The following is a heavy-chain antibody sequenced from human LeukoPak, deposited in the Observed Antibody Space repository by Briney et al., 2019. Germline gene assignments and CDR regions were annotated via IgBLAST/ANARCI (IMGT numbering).Heavy chain of an antibody. CDR3: ARHRCCSSTSGFDY. D-gene: IGHD2-2*01. V-gene: IGHV4-59*08. CDR2: IYYSGST. CDR1: GGSFSGYY. Sequence: PSETLSLTCAVYGGSFSGYYWSWIRQPPGKGLEWIGYIYYSGSTNYNPSLKSRVTISVDTSKNQFSLKLSSVTAADTAVYYCARHRCCSSTSGFDYWGQGTLVTVSS. J-gene: IGHJ4*02.